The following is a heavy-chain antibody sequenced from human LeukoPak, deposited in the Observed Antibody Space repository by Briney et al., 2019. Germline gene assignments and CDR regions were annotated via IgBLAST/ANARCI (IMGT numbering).Heavy chain of an antibody. CDR1: GGSISSGGYY. Sequence: SETLSLTCTVSGGSISSGGYYWSWIRQHPGKGLAWIGYIYYSGSTYYNPSLKSRVTISVDTSKNQFSLKLSSVTAADTAVYYCARAVRYCSSTSCHNWFDPWGQGTLVTVSS. CDR3: ARAVRYCSSTSCHNWFDP. V-gene: IGHV4-31*03. CDR2: IYYSGST. D-gene: IGHD2-2*01. J-gene: IGHJ5*02.